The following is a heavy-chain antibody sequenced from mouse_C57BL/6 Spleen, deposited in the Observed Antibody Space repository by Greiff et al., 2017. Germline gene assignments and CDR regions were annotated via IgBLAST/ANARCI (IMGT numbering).Heavy chain of an antibody. CDR3: AREDWDEGFDY. V-gene: IGHV3-5*01. Sequence: EVKLMESGPGLVKPSQTVFLTCTVTGISITTGNYRWSWIRQFPGNKLEWIGYIYYSGTITYNPSLTSRTTITRDTPKNQFFLEMNSLTAEDTATYYCAREDWDEGFDYWGQGTTLTVSS. D-gene: IGHD4-1*01. CDR1: GISITTGNYR. CDR2: IYYSGTI. J-gene: IGHJ2*01.